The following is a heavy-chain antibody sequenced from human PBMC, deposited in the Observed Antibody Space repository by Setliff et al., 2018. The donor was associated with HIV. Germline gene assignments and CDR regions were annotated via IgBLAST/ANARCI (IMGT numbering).Heavy chain of an antibody. J-gene: IGHJ6*02. Sequence: PSETLSLTCTVSGGSISSGSYYWSWIRQPAGQGLEWIGRIYTSGSTNYNPSLKSRVTISVDTSKNQFSLKLSSVTAADTAVYYCARSIRGLDVWGQGTTVTVSS. CDR3: ARSIRGLDV. D-gene: IGHD3-3*02. CDR1: GGSISSGSYY. V-gene: IGHV4-61*02. CDR2: IYTSGST.